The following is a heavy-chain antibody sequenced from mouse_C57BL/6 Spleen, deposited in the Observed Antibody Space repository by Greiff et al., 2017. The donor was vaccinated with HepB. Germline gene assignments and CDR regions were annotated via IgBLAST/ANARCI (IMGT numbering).Heavy chain of an antibody. CDR3: TTLGYYSYYAMDY. J-gene: IGHJ4*01. D-gene: IGHD2-3*01. CDR2: IDPENGDT. CDR1: GFNIKDDY. V-gene: IGHV14-4*01. Sequence: VQLKESGAELVRPGASVKLSCTASGFNIKDDYMHWVKQRPEQGLEWIGWIDPENGDTEYASKFQGKATITADTSSNTAYLQLSSLTSEDTAVYYCTTLGYYSYYAMDYWGQGTSVTVSS.